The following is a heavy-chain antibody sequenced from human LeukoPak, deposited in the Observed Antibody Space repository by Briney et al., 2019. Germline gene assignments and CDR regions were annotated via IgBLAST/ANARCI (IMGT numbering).Heavy chain of an antibody. CDR1: GGTFSSYA. D-gene: IGHD3-9*01. V-gene: IGHV1-69*13. CDR2: IIPIFGTA. Sequence: SVKVSCKASGGTFSSYAISWVRQAPGQGLEWMGGIIPIFGTANYAQKFQGRVTITADESTSTAYMELSSLRSEDTAVYYCAREGHYDILTGYFPYWGQGTLVTVSS. J-gene: IGHJ4*02. CDR3: AREGHYDILTGYFPY.